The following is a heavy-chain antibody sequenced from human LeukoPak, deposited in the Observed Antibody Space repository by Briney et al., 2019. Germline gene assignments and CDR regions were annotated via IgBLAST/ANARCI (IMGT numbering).Heavy chain of an antibody. CDR1: GGTFSSYA. CDR2: IIPISGTA. Sequence: GSSVKVSCKASGGTFSSYAISWVRQAPGQGLEWMGGIIPISGTANYAQKFQGRVTITTDESTSTAYMELSSLRSEDTAVYYCARGLEGDNWFDPWGQGTWSPSPQ. J-gene: IGHJ5*02. CDR3: ARGLEGDNWFDP. V-gene: IGHV1-69*05. D-gene: IGHD3-16*01.